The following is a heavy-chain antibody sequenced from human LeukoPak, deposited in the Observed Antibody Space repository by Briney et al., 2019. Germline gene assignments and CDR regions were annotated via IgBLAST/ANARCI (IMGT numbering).Heavy chain of an antibody. CDR3: AKSRYYDILTGYLH. CDR2: ISSSSSYI. V-gene: IGHV3-21*01. J-gene: IGHJ4*02. D-gene: IGHD3-9*01. Sequence: PGGSLRLSCAASGFTFSSYSMNRVRQAPGKGLEWVSSISSSSSYIYYADSVKGRFTISRDNAKNSLYLQMNSLRAEDTAVYYCAKSRYYDILTGYLHWGQGTLVTVSS. CDR1: GFTFSSYS.